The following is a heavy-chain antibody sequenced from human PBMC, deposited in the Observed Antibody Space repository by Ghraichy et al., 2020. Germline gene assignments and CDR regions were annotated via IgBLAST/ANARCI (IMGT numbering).Heavy chain of an antibody. J-gene: IGHJ4*02. CDR2: IKQDETEK. Sequence: GGSLRLSCVASGFTFSSDWMSWVRQAPGKGLEWVSNIKQDETEKHYVDSVKGRFTISRDNAKNSLFLQMNSLRAEDTAVYYCARVGYYGSGLIGYWGQGTMVTVSS. D-gene: IGHD3-10*01. CDR1: GFTFSSDW. CDR3: ARVGYYGSGLIGY. V-gene: IGHV3-7*01.